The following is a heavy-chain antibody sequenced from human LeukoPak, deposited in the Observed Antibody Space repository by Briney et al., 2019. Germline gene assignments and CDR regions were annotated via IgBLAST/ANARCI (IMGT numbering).Heavy chain of an antibody. CDR2: ITCSSSYK. D-gene: IGHD1-26*01. CDR1: GFTFSSYS. Sequence: SGGSLTLSCAASGFTFSSYSMKWVRQAPGEGLEWISSITCSSSYKFYADSVKGRFTISRDNAKNSLYLQMNSLRAEDTAVYYCARDPYSGSYGNYYYYFMDVWGKGTTVTISS. V-gene: IGHV3-21*01. J-gene: IGHJ6*03. CDR3: ARDPYSGSYGNYYYYFMDV.